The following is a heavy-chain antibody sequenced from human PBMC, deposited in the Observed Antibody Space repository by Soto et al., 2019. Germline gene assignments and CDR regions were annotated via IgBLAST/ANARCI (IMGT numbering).Heavy chain of an antibody. D-gene: IGHD4-17*01. CDR3: ARHRTVADVFDI. CDR2: ISSSATNI. CDR1: GFIFSSYG. J-gene: IGHJ3*02. Sequence: GGSLRLSCAASGFIFSSYGMNWVRQAPGKGLEWVSYISSSATNIYYADSVKGRFTISRDNAKNSLSLQMDSLRVEDTAVYYCARHRTVADVFDIWGQGTMVTVSS. V-gene: IGHV3-48*03.